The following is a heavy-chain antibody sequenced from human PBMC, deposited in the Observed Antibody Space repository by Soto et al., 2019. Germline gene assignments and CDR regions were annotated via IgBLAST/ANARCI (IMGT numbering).Heavy chain of an antibody. CDR3: GRGMGGYRGGPDY. V-gene: IGHV3-33*01. CDR2: FWYDGSTK. D-gene: IGHD5-12*01. CDR1: GFTFSSYG. Sequence: QVQLVESGGGVVQPGRFLRLCCAASGFTFSSYGMHWVRQAPGKGLEWVAVFWYDGSTKYYADSVKGRFNISRDNSKNTLYLQMNSLGAEDTAVYYCGRGMGGYRGGPDYWGQGTLVTVSS. J-gene: IGHJ4*02.